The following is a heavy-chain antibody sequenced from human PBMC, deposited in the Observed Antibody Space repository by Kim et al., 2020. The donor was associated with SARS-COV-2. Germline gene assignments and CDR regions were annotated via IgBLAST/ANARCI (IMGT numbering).Heavy chain of an antibody. D-gene: IGHD6-13*01. CDR2: ISYDGSNK. V-gene: IGHV3-30-3*01. CDR1: GFTFSSYA. Sequence: GGSLRLSCAASGFTFSSYAMHWVRQAPGKGLEWVAVISYDGSNKYYADSVKGRFTISRDNSKNTLYLQMNSLRAEDTAVYYCASGGIAAAVLGYFDYWG. J-gene: IGHJ4*03. CDR3: ASGGIAAAVLGYFDY.